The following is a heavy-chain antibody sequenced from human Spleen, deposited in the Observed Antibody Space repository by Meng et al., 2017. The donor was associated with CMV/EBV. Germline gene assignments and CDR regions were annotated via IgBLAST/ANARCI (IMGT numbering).Heavy chain of an antibody. D-gene: IGHD2-2*01. Sequence: GGSLRLSCAASGFTFSSYARHWVRQAPGKGLEWVAVISYDGSNKYYADSVKGRFTISRDNSKNTLYLQMNSRRAEDTAVYYCANSLGYCSSTSCPRYYYGMDVWGQGTTVTVSS. J-gene: IGHJ6*02. CDR3: ANSLGYCSSTSCPRYYYGMDV. CDR2: ISYDGSNK. CDR1: GFTFSSYA. V-gene: IGHV3-30-3*01.